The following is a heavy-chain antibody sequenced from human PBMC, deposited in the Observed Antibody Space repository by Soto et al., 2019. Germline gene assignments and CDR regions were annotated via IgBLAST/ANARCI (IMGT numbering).Heavy chain of an antibody. CDR3: ARDAAYNDFCCGVMELYYYNMDV. J-gene: IGHJ6*02. D-gene: IGHD3-3*01. CDR1: VYNFANSG. Sequence: QVQLVQSEAEVKKPGASLKVSCRASVYNFANSGISWVRQAPGQGLEWMGWISAHNGDTKYAQKVQGRVTMTADTSRSTDYIEMWGLRSDDTAVYYCARDAAYNDFCCGVMELYYYNMDVWGQGTTVTV. CDR2: ISAHNGDT. V-gene: IGHV1-18*01.